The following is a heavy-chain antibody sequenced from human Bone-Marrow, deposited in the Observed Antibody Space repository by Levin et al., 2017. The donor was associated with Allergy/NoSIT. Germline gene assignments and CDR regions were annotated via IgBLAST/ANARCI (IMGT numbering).Heavy chain of an antibody. V-gene: IGHV5-51*01. CDR2: VYPGDSQT. Sequence: KVSCKASGYSFLRYWIGWVRQKPGKGLEWMAIVYPGDSQTRYSPSFQGQVTVSADTSITTAYLQWHSLTASDTAIYYCVRVLGSGYGSGFWSQGSLVSVSS. CDR3: VRVLGSGYGSGF. D-gene: IGHD3-22*01. J-gene: IGHJ4*02. CDR1: GYSFLRYW.